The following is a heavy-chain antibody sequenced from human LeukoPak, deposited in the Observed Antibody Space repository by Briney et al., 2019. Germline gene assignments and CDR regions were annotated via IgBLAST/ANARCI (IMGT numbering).Heavy chain of an antibody. Sequence: SETLSLTCTVSGGSISRYYWGWVRQPPGKALEWIGNIFYSGSTYYSPSLKSRVTISLDTSRNQFSLKLSSVTAADTAVYYCARGGYYGSGNDFRFDPWGQGTLVTVSS. J-gene: IGHJ5*02. CDR1: GGSISRYY. D-gene: IGHD3-10*01. V-gene: IGHV4-59*01. CDR3: ARGGYYGSGNDFRFDP. CDR2: IFYSGST.